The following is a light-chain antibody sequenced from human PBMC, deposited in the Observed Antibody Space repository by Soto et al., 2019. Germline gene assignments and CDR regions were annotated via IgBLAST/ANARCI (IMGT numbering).Light chain of an antibody. CDR1: ESVSRN. J-gene: IGKJ5*01. V-gene: IGKV3-15*01. CDR3: QQYNSWPPIT. Sequence: VMTQSPATLSVSPWERATLSCRASESVSRNLAWYQQKPGQAPRLLIYDASTRATGIPDWFSGGGSGTEFTLTISSLQSEDFVVYYCQQYNSWPPITVGQGTRLEIK. CDR2: DAS.